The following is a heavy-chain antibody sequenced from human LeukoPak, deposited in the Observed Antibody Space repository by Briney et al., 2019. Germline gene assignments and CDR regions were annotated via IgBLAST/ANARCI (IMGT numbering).Heavy chain of an antibody. CDR1: GGSISSGSYY. CDR2: IYTSGST. D-gene: IGHD1-26*01. V-gene: IGHV4-61*02. CDR3: ARAGDSGSYYYFDY. J-gene: IGHJ4*02. Sequence: SQTLSLTCTVSGGSISSGSYYWSWIRQPAGKGLEWIGRIYTSGSTNYNPSLKSRVSLSLDTSKNQCSLKLSSVTAADTAVYYCARAGDSGSYYYFDYWGQGTLVTVSS.